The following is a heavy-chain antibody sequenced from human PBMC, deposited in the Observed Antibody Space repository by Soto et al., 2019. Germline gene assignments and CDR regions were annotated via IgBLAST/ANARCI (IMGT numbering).Heavy chain of an antibody. CDR2: MNANSRYT. CDR3: ARGKPYNYGGFEV. V-gene: IGHV1-8*01. CDR1: GYSFCNFD. Sequence: GASVKVSCKASGYSFCNFDINWLRQPSGQGPEWMGWMNANSRYTFYSQRFQGKFTKTWDTSLSTDYMEMNNLMAEDTAVYYCARGKPYNYGGFEVGGQGTTVTVS. J-gene: IGHJ6*02. D-gene: IGHD3-16*01.